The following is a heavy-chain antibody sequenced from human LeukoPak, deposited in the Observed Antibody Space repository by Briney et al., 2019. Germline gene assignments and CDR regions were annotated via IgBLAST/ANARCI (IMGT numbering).Heavy chain of an antibody. J-gene: IGHJ4*02. CDR2: IYSGGST. D-gene: IGHD1-26*01. CDR3: ARDQTRGASYYFDY. Sequence: GGSLRLSCAASGFTVSSNYMSWVRQAPGKGLEWVSVIYSGGSTYYADSVKGRFTISRDNSKNTLYLQMNSLRAEDTAVYYCARDQTRGASYYFDYWGQGTLVTVSS. V-gene: IGHV3-53*01. CDR1: GFTVSSNY.